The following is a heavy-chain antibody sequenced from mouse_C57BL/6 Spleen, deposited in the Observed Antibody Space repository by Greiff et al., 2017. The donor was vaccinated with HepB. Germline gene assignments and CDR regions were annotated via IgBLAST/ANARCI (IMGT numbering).Heavy chain of an antibody. CDR1: GYTFTSYW. Sequence: QVQLQQPGAELVKPGASVKMSCKASGYTFTSYWITWVKQRPGQGLEWIGDIYPGSGSTNYNEKFKSKATLTVDTSSSRAYMQLSSLTSEDSAVYYCARCPNYYGSSYADYWGQGTTLTVSS. J-gene: IGHJ2*01. CDR3: ARCPNYYGSSYADY. CDR2: IYPGSGST. D-gene: IGHD1-1*01. V-gene: IGHV1-55*01.